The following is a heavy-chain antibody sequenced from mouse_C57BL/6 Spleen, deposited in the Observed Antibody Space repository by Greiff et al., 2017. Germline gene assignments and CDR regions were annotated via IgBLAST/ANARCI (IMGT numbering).Heavy chain of an antibody. CDR2: IDPSDSYT. Sequence: QVQLQQPGAELVMPGASVKLSCKASGYTFTSYWMHWVKQRPGQGLEWIGEIDPSDSYTNYNQKFKGKSTLTVDKSSSTAYMQLSSLTSEDSAVYYCARRYYGSSGYFDYWGQGTTLTVSS. D-gene: IGHD1-1*01. V-gene: IGHV1-69*01. J-gene: IGHJ2*01. CDR1: GYTFTSYW. CDR3: ARRYYGSSGYFDY.